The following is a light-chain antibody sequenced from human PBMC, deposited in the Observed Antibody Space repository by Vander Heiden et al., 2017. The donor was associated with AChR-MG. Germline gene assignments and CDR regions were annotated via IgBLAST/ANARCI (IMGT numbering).Light chain of an antibody. J-gene: IGKJ1*01. CDR1: QSVSTN. CDR3: QQYDNWPPGT. CDR2: GAS. V-gene: IGKV3-15*01. Sequence: EIVMTQSPATLSVSPGDRATLSCWASQSVSTNLAWYQQKPGQAPRLLIHGASTRATGIPARFSGGGSGTEFTLTISSLQSEDFAVYYCQQYDNWPPGTFGQGTKVEIK.